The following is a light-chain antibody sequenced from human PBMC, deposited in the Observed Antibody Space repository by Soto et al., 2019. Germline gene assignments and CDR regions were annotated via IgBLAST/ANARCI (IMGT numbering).Light chain of an antibody. CDR1: ESISNN. CDR2: AAS. CDR3: QQTYSTPRGA. V-gene: IGKV1-39*01. J-gene: IGKJ1*01. Sequence: DIQMTQSPSSLSASVGDRVTITCRASESISNNLNWYQQKPGKAPKLLIYAASTLQSGVPSRFSGGGSGTDFTLIIGSLQPEDFTTYYCQQTYSTPRGAFGQGTKVDIK.